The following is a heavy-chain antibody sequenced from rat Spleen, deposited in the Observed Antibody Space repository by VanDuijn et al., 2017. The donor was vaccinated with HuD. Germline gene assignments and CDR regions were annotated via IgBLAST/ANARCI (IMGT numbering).Heavy chain of an antibody. V-gene: IGHV5-31*01. D-gene: IGHD1-12*02. CDR2: ITNASGGT. CDR3: ATDGYYDGTYYSVYVMDA. Sequence: EVQLVESGGGLMQPGRSLKLSCAASGSTFISFPMAWFPQPPGKGLEWVSSITNASGGTHYPDSVKGRFTISRDIAKTTLYLHMNSLRSEDTATYYCATDGYYDGTYYSVYVMDAWGQGAPVTVSS. J-gene: IGHJ4*01. CDR1: GSTFISFP.